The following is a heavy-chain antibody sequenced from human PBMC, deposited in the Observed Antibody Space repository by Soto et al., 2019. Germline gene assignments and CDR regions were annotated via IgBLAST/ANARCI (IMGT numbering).Heavy chain of an antibody. CDR2: INGNGKTK. Sequence: GGSLRLSCAASGFIFSGFGMHWVRQAPGKGLEYVSSINGNGKTKYYANSVKGRFTISRDNSKNTLYLQMNSLRAEDTAVYYCARWGMAAGDYWGQGTLVTVSS. J-gene: IGHJ4*02. CDR1: GFIFSGFG. D-gene: IGHD6-13*01. V-gene: IGHV3-64*04. CDR3: ARWGMAAGDY.